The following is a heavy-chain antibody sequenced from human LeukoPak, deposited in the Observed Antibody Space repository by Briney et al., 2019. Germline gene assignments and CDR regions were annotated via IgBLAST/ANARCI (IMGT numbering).Heavy chain of an antibody. D-gene: IGHD3-16*02. CDR1: GYTFTTYG. Sequence: GASVRVSCTASGYTFTTYGISWVRQAPGPGLERMGWIGPYNGNTNSAQKVQGRVTMTTDTSTSTAYMELRSLRSDGTAVYYCARGHIGVPFDYWGQGALGTVSS. CDR2: IGPYNGNT. CDR3: ARGHIGVPFDY. V-gene: IGHV1-18*01. J-gene: IGHJ4*02.